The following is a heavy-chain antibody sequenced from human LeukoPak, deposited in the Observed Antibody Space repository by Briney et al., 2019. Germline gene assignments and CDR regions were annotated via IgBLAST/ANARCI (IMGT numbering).Heavy chain of an antibody. J-gene: IGHJ6*03. CDR1: GGTFSSYA. CDR2: IIPIFGTA. Sequence: SVKVSCKASGGTFSSYAISWVRQAPGQGLEWMGGIIPIFGTANYAQRFQGRVTITADESTSTAYMELSSLRSEDTAVYYSARDREWLRGRAYYYYMDVWGKGTTVTVSS. D-gene: IGHD5-12*01. V-gene: IGHV1-69*01. CDR3: ARDREWLRGRAYYYYMDV.